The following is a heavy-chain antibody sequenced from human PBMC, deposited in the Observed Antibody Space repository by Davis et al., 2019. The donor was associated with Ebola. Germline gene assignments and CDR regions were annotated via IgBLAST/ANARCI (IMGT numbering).Heavy chain of an antibody. V-gene: IGHV1-2*02. Sequence: ASVKVSCKASGYTFTDYYMHWVRQAPGQGLEWMGWINPNSGRTNYAQKFQGRVTMTRDTSISTAYMELSRLRSDDTAVYYCARVSYYDSSGYEDYFDYWGQGTLVTVSS. CDR3: ARVSYYDSSGYEDYFDY. J-gene: IGHJ4*02. CDR2: INPNSGRT. D-gene: IGHD3-22*01. CDR1: GYTFTDYY.